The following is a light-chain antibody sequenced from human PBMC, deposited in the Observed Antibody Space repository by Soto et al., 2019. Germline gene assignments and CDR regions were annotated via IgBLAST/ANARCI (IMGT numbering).Light chain of an antibody. Sequence: MQLTQSPSSLSASVGDRVTITCRASQGISSYLAGYQQKPSKSTNLIIYSSSTLQSGVPSRFSGSVSGTDFTLTISSLQPEDFATYYCLQLNSYSLFSTGNKVHI. CDR1: QGISSY. CDR3: LQLNSYSL. V-gene: IGKV1-9*01. CDR2: SSS. J-gene: IGKJ3*01.